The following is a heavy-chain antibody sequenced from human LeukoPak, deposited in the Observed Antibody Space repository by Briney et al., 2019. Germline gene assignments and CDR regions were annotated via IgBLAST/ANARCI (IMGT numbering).Heavy chain of an antibody. Sequence: GGSLRLSCAASGFTFSSYAMSWVRQAPGKGLEWVSAISGSGGSTYYADSVKGRFTISRDNSKNTLYLQMNSLRAEDTAVYYCAKSPWGVGYCSSTSCYVFDPWGQGTLVTVSS. J-gene: IGHJ5*02. D-gene: IGHD2-2*01. CDR1: GFTFSSYA. CDR3: AKSPWGVGYCSSTSCYVFDP. V-gene: IGHV3-23*01. CDR2: ISGSGGST.